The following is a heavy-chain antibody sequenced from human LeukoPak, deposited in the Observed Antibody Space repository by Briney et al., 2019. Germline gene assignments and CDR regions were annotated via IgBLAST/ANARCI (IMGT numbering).Heavy chain of an antibody. CDR2: IYYSGST. V-gene: IGHV4-59*01. CDR3: ARGIVVVPAAQAWFDP. CDR1: GGSISSYY. D-gene: IGHD2-2*01. Sequence: SETLSLTCTVSGGSISSYYWSWIRQPPGKGLEWIGYIYYSGSTNYNPSLTSRVTISVDTSKNQFSLELSSVTAADTAVYYCARGIVVVPAAQAWFDPWGQGTLVTVSS. J-gene: IGHJ5*02.